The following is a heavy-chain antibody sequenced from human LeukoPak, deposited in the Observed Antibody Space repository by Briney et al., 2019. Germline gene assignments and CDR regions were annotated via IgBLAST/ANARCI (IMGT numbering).Heavy chain of an antibody. J-gene: IGHJ4*02. CDR3: ARTQHPSFDY. Sequence: PSENLSLTCTVSGGSISSGGYYWSWIRQHPGKGLEWIGYIYYSGSTYYNPSLKSRVTISVDTSKNQFSLKLSSVTAADTAVCYCARTQHPSFDYWGQGTLVTVSS. CDR1: GGSISSGGYY. CDR2: IYYSGST. V-gene: IGHV4-31*03. D-gene: IGHD5-18*01.